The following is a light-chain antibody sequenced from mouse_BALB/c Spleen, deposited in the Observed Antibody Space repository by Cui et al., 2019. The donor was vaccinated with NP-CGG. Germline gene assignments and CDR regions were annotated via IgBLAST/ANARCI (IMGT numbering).Light chain of an antibody. CDR3: QQHNEYPLT. J-gene: IGKJ5*01. Sequence: DVQITQSPSYLAASPGETITINCRASKSISKYLAWYQEKPGKTNKLLIYSGSTLQYGIPSRFSGSGSGTDFTLTISSLEPEDFAMYYCQQHNEYPLTFGAGTKLELK. V-gene: IGKV16-104*01. CDR1: KSISKY. CDR2: SGS.